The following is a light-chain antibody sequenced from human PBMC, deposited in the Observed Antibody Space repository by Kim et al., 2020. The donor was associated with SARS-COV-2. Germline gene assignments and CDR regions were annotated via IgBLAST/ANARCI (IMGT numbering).Light chain of an antibody. Sequence: QSVLTQPPSASGTPGQMVTISCSGTTSNIESNTVNWYQQRPGTAPELLTYTNDQRPSGVPDRFSGSRSGTSASLAISGLQSEDEADYYCATWDDRLNGRVFGGGTQLTVL. CDR2: TND. J-gene: IGLJ3*02. CDR1: TSNIESNT. V-gene: IGLV1-44*01. CDR3: ATWDDRLNGRV.